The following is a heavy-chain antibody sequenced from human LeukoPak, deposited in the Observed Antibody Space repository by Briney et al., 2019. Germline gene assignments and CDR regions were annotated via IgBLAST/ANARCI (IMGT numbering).Heavy chain of an antibody. D-gene: IGHD3/OR15-3a*01. CDR3: ARDGRGQIDY. Sequence: SETLSLTCAVYGGSFSGYYWSWIRQPPGKGLEWIGEINHSGSTNYNPSLKSRVTISVDTSKNQFSLKLSSVTAADTAVYYCARDGRGQIDYWGQGTLVTVSS. V-gene: IGHV4-34*01. CDR1: GGSFSGYY. J-gene: IGHJ4*02. CDR2: INHSGST.